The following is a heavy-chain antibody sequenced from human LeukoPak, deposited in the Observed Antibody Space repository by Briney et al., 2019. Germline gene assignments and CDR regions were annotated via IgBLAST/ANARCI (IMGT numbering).Heavy chain of an antibody. CDR3: ARDRVLDY. J-gene: IGHJ4*02. CDR1: GFTFDDYA. V-gene: IGHV3-30-3*01. Sequence: GGSLRLSCAASGFTFDDYAMHWVRQAPGKGLEWVAVISYDGSNKYYADSVKGRFTISRDNSKNTLYLQMNSLRAEDTAVYYCARDRVLDYWGQGTLVTVPS. CDR2: ISYDGSNK.